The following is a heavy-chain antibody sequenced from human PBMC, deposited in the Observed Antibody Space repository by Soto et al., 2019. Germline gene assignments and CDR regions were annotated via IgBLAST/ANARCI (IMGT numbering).Heavy chain of an antibody. J-gene: IGHJ5*02. Sequence: SETLSLTCTVSGGSISSGGYYWSWIRQHPGKGLEWIGYIYYSGSTYYNPSLKSRVTISVDTSKDQFSLKLSSVTAADTAVYYCARSATMVRGVILVPNWFDPWGQGTLVTVSS. CDR3: ARSATMVRGVILVPNWFDP. CDR2: IYYSGST. V-gene: IGHV4-31*03. D-gene: IGHD3-10*01. CDR1: GGSISSGGYY.